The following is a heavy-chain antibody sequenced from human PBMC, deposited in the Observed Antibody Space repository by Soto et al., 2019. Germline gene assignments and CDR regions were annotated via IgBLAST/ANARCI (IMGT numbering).Heavy chain of an antibody. V-gene: IGHV4-59*01. CDR3: ARVYGSGSLTNWFDP. D-gene: IGHD3-10*01. CDR2: IYYSGTT. CDR1: GGSITNYL. Sequence: SETLSLTCTVSGGSITNYLWSLLRQSPGKGLEWIGYIYYSGTTNYNPSLMSRVTISVDTSKNHFSLKLTSVTAADTAVYYCARVYGSGSLTNWFDPWGRGTLVTVSS. J-gene: IGHJ5*02.